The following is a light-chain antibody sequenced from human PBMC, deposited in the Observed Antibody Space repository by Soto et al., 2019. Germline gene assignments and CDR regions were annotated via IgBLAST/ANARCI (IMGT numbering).Light chain of an antibody. V-gene: IGKV3-20*01. CDR1: QSVSSSY. Sequence: EIVLTQSPGTLSLSPGERSTVSCRASQSVSSSYLAWYQQKPGQAPRLLIYGASSRATGIPDRFSGSGSGTDSTLTISRLEPEDFAVYYCQQYGSSPTFGQGTKAEIK. CDR2: GAS. CDR3: QQYGSSPT. J-gene: IGKJ1*01.